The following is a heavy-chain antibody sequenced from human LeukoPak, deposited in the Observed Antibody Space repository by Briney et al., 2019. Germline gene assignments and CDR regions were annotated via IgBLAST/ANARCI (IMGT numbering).Heavy chain of an antibody. Sequence: GESLRLSCAAPGFTFTTYWMSWVRQLPGKGLEWVANINQDGTEKYYVDSVKGRFTISRDSSKSTLYLQMNSLRAEDAAVYYCAKAPVTSCRGAYCYPFDYWGQGTLVTVSS. V-gene: IGHV3-7*03. CDR3: AKAPVTSCRGAYCYPFDY. CDR2: INQDGTEK. CDR1: GFTFTTYW. D-gene: IGHD2-21*01. J-gene: IGHJ4*02.